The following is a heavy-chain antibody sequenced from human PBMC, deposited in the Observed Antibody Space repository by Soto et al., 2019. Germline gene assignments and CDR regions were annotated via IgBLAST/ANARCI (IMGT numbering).Heavy chain of an antibody. Sequence: DVQLVESGGGLIQPGGSLRLSCAASGFAFSGTKYLAWVRQAPGKGLEWVSALYSGRGTFYADSVKGRFSISKDNSKNTFFLQLSGLRPDDTAVYYCATWLLREHAFDVWGQGTMVTVSS. J-gene: IGHJ3*01. CDR1: GFAFSGTKY. CDR2: LYSGRGT. V-gene: IGHV3-53*01. CDR3: ATWLLREHAFDV. D-gene: IGHD2-15*01.